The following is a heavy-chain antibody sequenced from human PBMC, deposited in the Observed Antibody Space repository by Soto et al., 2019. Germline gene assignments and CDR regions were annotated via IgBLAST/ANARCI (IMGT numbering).Heavy chain of an antibody. V-gene: IGHV3-30*03. Sequence: QVQLVESGGGVVQPGRSLRLSCAASGFTFSSYGMHWVRQAPGKGLEWVAVISYDGSNKYYADSVKGQFTISRDNSKNTLYLQMNSLRAEDTAVYYCARGTMIVVVISSLDYWGQGTLVTVSS. CDR3: ARGTMIVVVISSLDY. CDR2: ISYDGSNK. J-gene: IGHJ4*02. D-gene: IGHD3-22*01. CDR1: GFTFSSYG.